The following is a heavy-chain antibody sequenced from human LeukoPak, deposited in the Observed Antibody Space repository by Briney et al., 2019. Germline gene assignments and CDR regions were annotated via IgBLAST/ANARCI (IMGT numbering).Heavy chain of an antibody. Sequence: ASVKVSCKXSGYTFTGYYMHWVRQAPGQGLEWMGWINPNSGGTNYSQKFQGRVTMTRDTSISTAYMELSRLRSDDTAVYYCARGLGDFWSGYFPFDYWGQGTLVTVSS. V-gene: IGHV1-2*02. CDR3: ARGLGDFWSGYFPFDY. CDR1: GYTFTGYY. CDR2: INPNSGGT. D-gene: IGHD3-3*01. J-gene: IGHJ4*02.